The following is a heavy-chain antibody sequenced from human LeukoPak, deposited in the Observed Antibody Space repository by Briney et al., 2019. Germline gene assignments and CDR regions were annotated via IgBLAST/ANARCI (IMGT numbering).Heavy chain of an antibody. V-gene: IGHV3-23*01. Sequence: GGSLRLSCAASGFTFSSYAMSWVRQAPGKGLEWVSGISGSGGSTYYADSVKGRFTISRDNSKNTLYLQMNSLRAEDTAVYYCAKDQGYQQLPIELNWFDPWGQGTLVTVSS. CDR3: AKDQGYQQLPIELNWFDP. J-gene: IGHJ5*02. D-gene: IGHD2-2*01. CDR1: GFTFSSYA. CDR2: ISGSGGST.